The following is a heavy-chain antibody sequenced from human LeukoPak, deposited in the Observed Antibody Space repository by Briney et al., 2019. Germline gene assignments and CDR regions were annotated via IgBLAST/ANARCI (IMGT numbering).Heavy chain of an antibody. CDR3: AKKLGFIPQFDY. CDR1: GFTFSTEA. D-gene: IGHD6-13*01. CDR2: ISDSSRTT. V-gene: IGHV3-23*01. J-gene: IGHJ4*02. Sequence: PGGSLRLSCEVSGFTFSTEAMTWVRQAPGKGLEWVSSISDSSRTTYYADSVQGRFTISRDNSRNTVYLHMNSLRVEDTAFYYCAKKLGFIPQFDYWSQGTLVAVSS.